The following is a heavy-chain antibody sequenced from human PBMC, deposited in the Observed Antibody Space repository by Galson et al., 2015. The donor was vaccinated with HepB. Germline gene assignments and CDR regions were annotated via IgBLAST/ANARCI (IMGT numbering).Heavy chain of an antibody. V-gene: IGHV1-18*01. CDR1: GYTFTSYA. CDR2: ISAYNGHT. J-gene: IGHJ6*03. D-gene: IGHD2-2*01. CDR3: AREGLLAARRYYYYYMDV. Sequence: SVKVSCKASGYTFTSYAFSWVRQAPGQGLEWMGWISAYNGHTNYAQKFQDRVTLTTDTSSSTAYMELRSLRSDDTAVYYCAREGLLAARRYYYYYMDVWGTGTAVTVSS.